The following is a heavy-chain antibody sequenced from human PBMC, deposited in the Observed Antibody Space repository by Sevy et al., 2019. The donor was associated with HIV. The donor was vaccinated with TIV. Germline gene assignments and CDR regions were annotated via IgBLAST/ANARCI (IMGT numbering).Heavy chain of an antibody. J-gene: IGHJ3*02. D-gene: IGHD5-18*01. Sequence: GGSLRLSCAASGFTFDDYAMHWVRQAPGKGLEWVSGISWNSGSIGYADSVKGRFTISRDNAKNSLYLQMNSLRAEDMALYYCAKGLGGIQLWFDAFDIWGQGTMVTVSS. CDR1: GFTFDDYA. V-gene: IGHV3-9*03. CDR3: AKGLGGIQLWFDAFDI. CDR2: ISWNSGSI.